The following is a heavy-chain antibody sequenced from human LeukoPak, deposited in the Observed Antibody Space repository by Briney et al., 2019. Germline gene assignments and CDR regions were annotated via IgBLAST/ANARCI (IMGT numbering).Heavy chain of an antibody. CDR2: INPNSGGT. V-gene: IGHV1-2*02. D-gene: IGHD6-13*01. CDR1: GYTFTGYY. J-gene: IGHJ4*02. Sequence: EASVKVSCRASGYTFTGYYMHWVRQAPGQGLEWMGWINPNSGGTNYAQKFQGRVTMTRDTSISTAYMELSRLRSDDTAVYYCARYSSSWYGNFDYWGQGTLVTVSS. CDR3: ARYSSSWYGNFDY.